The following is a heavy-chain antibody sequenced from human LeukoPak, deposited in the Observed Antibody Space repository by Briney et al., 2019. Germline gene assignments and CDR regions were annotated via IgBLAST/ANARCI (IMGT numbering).Heavy chain of an antibody. CDR2: IKEDGGEG. V-gene: IGHV3-7*01. CDR1: GFTFSSYW. J-gene: IGHJ4*02. Sequence: GGSLRLSCAASGFTFSSYWMTWVRQAPGKGLEWVANIKEDGGEGYYVDSVKGRFTVSRDNAKNSLYLQMNSLRAEDTAVYYCARNSGSYYLFDYWGQGTLVTVSS. D-gene: IGHD1-26*01. CDR3: ARNSGSYYLFDY.